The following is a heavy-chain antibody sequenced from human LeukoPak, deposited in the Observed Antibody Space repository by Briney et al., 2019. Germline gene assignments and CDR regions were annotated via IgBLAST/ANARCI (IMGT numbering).Heavy chain of an antibody. D-gene: IGHD6-19*01. J-gene: IGHJ4*02. Sequence: GGSLRLSCAASGFTVSSNYMSWVRQAPGKGLEWVSGISWNSGSIGYADSVKGRFTISRDNAKNSLYLRMNSLRAEDTALYYCAKEGQWLAFDYWGQGTLVTVSS. CDR1: GFTVSSNY. CDR3: AKEGQWLAFDY. CDR2: ISWNSGSI. V-gene: IGHV3-9*01.